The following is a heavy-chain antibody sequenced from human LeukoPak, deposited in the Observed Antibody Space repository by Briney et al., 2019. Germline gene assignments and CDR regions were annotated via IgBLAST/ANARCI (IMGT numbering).Heavy chain of an antibody. CDR2: IYTNGNT. Sequence: SETLSLTCTVSGGSIRSYYWSWIRQPAGKGLEWIGRIYTNGNTNYNPSLESRVTMSVDMSRNQFSLKLISVTAADTAVYYYARGGSSYGSPFDYWGQGTLVTVSS. CDR1: GGSIRSYY. CDR3: ARGGSSYGSPFDY. J-gene: IGHJ4*02. V-gene: IGHV4-4*07. D-gene: IGHD5-18*01.